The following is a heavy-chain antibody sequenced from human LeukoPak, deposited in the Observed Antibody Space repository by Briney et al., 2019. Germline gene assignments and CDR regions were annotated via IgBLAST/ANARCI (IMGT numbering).Heavy chain of an antibody. D-gene: IGHD3-10*01. Sequence: GGSLRLSCSASRFTFSSYAMHWVRQAPGKGLEYVSAISSNGGSTYYADSVKGRFTISRDNSKNTLYLQMSSLRAEDTAVYYCVKDRGWGLWFGELYYWGQGTLVTVSS. J-gene: IGHJ4*02. V-gene: IGHV3-64D*06. CDR3: VKDRGWGLWFGELYY. CDR1: RFTFSSYA. CDR2: ISSNGGST.